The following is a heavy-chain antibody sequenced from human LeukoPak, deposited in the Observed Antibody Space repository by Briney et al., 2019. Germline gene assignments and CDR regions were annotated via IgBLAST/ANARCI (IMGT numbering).Heavy chain of an antibody. J-gene: IGHJ4*02. D-gene: IGHD1-7*01. V-gene: IGHV3-23*01. Sequence: GGSLRLSCAASGFTFSSYAMSWVRQAPGKGLEWVSAISGSGGSTYYADSVKGRFTISRDNSKNTLYLQMNSLRAEDTAVYYCARAGYNWNYGIFDCWGQGTLVTVSS. CDR2: ISGSGGST. CDR1: GFTFSSYA. CDR3: ARAGYNWNYGIFDC.